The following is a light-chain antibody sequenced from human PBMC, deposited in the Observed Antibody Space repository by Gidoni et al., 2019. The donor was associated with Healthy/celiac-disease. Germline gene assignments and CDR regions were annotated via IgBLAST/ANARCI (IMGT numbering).Light chain of an antibody. CDR3: QQYGSSPKR. CDR2: GAS. Sequence: IVLTQSPGTLSLSPGERATLSFRASQSVSSSYLAWYQQKPGQAPRLLIYGASSRATGIPDRFSGSGSGTDFTLTISRLEPEDFAVYYCQQYGSSPKRFGQGTKVEIK. CDR1: QSVSSSY. V-gene: IGKV3-20*01. J-gene: IGKJ1*01.